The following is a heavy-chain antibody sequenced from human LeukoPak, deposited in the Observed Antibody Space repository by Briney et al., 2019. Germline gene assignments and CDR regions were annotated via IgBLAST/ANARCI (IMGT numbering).Heavy chain of an antibody. J-gene: IGHJ4*02. CDR2: IYTTGST. Sequence: SETLSLTCTVSGGSISSYYWTWIRQPAGKGLEWIGRIYTTGSTNYNPSLNSRVTMSVDTSKKQFSLKLSSVTAADTAVYYCARHVCLGGGSCYGWGAGSYYFDYWGQGTLVTVSS. D-gene: IGHD2-15*01. V-gene: IGHV4-4*07. CDR1: GGSISSYY. CDR3: ARHVCLGGGSCYGWGAGSYYFDY.